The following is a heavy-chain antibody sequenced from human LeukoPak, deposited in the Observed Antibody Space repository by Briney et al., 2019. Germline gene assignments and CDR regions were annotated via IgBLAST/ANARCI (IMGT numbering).Heavy chain of an antibody. CDR2: TNHSGSS. CDR1: GGSFSGYY. J-gene: IGHJ3*02. V-gene: IGHV4-34*01. Sequence: SETLSLTCTVYGGSFSGYYWSWIRQPPGKGLEWFGETNHSGSSNNNPSLKSRVTISVDTSKNQFSLKLSSVTAADTAVYYCARRLVWGDSHLDAFDIWGQGTMVTVSS. D-gene: IGHD3-3*01. CDR3: ARRLVWGDSHLDAFDI.